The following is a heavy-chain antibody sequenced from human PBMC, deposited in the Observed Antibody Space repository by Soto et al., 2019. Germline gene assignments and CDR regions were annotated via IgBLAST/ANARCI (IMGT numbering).Heavy chain of an antibody. CDR2: IYWDDEK. J-gene: IGHJ4*02. Sequence: QITLKESGRPLVKPTRTLTLTCTFSGFSLNTSGVGVGWIRQPPGKALEWLSLIYWDDEKRYSPSLKSRLTITQDTSKNQVILTMTDMDPVDTATYFCARRPAYGDFHFDFWGQGTLVTVSP. V-gene: IGHV2-5*02. D-gene: IGHD4-17*01. CDR3: ARRPAYGDFHFDF. CDR1: GFSLNTSGVG.